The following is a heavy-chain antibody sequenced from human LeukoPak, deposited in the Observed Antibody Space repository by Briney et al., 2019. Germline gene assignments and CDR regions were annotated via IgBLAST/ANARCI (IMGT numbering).Heavy chain of an antibody. D-gene: IGHD3-10*01. Sequence: SVSLSLTCGVSGGSISNTNWWTWVRQPPGKGLEWIGEIYHSGSTNYNPSLKSRVTISVDKSKNQFSLKLSSVTAADTAVYYCARTSRINMVLDPWGQGTLVTVSS. J-gene: IGHJ5*02. CDR3: ARTSRINMVLDP. V-gene: IGHV4-4*02. CDR2: IYHSGST. CDR1: GGSISNTNW.